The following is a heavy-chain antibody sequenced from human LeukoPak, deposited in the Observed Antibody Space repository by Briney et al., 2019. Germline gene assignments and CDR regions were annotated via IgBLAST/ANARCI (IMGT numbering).Heavy chain of an antibody. CDR2: IYYSGST. V-gene: IGHV4-39*07. CDR3: ATRIAAAGTMFDP. CDR1: GGSISSSSYY. D-gene: IGHD6-13*01. J-gene: IGHJ5*02. Sequence: AETLSLTCTVSGGSISSSSYYWGWIRQPPGKGLEWIGSIYYSGSTYYNPSLKSRVTISVDTSKNQFSLKLSSVTAADTAVYYCATRIAAAGTMFDPWGQGTLVTVSS.